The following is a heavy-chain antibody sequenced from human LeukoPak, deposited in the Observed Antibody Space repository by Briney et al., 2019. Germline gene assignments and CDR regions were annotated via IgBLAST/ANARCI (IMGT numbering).Heavy chain of an antibody. Sequence: SQTLSLTCAILGDSVSSNNAAWNWIRQSPSRGLEWLGRTYYRSKWYNDYAGSVRSRITINPDTSRNQFSLQLNSVTPEDTAVYYCGGEVTDTRGFDYWGQGTLVTVSS. CDR1: GDSVSSNNAA. CDR2: TYYRSKWYN. V-gene: IGHV6-1*01. J-gene: IGHJ4*02. CDR3: GGEVTDTRGFDY. D-gene: IGHD2-21*02.